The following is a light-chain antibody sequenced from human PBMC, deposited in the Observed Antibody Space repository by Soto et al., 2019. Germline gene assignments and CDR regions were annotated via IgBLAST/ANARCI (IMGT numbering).Light chain of an antibody. CDR1: QSINSW. V-gene: IGKV1-5*03. CDR2: KAS. CDR3: QQYDTSPLT. Sequence: IQMTQSPSTLSASVGDRVTITCRASQSINSWLAWYQQKPGKAPKLLLYKASSLESGVPSRFSGSGSGTEFTLTISSLQPDDFGTYYCQQYDTSPLTFGGGTKADIK. J-gene: IGKJ4*01.